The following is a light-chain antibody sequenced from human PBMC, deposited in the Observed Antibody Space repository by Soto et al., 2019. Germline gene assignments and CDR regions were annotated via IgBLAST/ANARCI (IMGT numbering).Light chain of an antibody. J-gene: IGKJ4*01. CDR2: GAS. V-gene: IGKV3-20*01. CDR3: QQCGTSPLT. Sequence: EIVLTQSPGTLSLSPGERATLSCRASQSVTSSYLAWYQQKPGQAPRLLIYGASSRATGIPDRFSGSGSGTDFTLAMNRLEPEDFAVYYCQQCGTSPLTFGGGTKVEIK. CDR1: QSVTSSY.